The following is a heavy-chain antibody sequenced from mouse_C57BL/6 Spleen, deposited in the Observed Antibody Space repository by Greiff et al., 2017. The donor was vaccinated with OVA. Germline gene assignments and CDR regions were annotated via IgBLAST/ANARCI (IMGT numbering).Heavy chain of an antibody. Sequence: DVMLVESGGGLVKPGGSLKLSCAASGFTFSDYGMHWVRQAPEKGLEWVAYISSGSSTIYYADTVKGRFTISRDNAKNTLFLQMTSLRSEDTAMYYCARSSGYYGSPLLDYWGQGTTLTVSS. J-gene: IGHJ2*01. D-gene: IGHD1-1*01. V-gene: IGHV5-17*01. CDR2: ISSGSSTI. CDR3: ARSSGYYGSPLLDY. CDR1: GFTFSDYG.